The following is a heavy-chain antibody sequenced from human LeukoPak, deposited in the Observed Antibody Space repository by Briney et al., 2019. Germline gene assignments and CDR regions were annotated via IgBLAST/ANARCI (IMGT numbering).Heavy chain of an antibody. CDR2: ISTSSIYI. V-gene: IGHV3-21*01. J-gene: IGHJ5*02. Sequence: GGSLRLSCAASGFTFSSYSMNWVRQAPGMGLGWVSSISTSSIYIYYADSVKGRFTISRDTAKNSVYIQMNTLRAENTALYFFARGSEVVAAANNWFDPRGQGTLVTVSS. D-gene: IGHD2-2*01. CDR1: GFTFSSYS. CDR3: ARGSEVVAAANNWFDP.